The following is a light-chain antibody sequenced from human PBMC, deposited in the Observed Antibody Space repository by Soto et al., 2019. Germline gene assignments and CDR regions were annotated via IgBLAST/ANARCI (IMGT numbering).Light chain of an antibody. Sequence: EVVLTQSPATLSLSPGEGATLSCRASQSIGNYLAWYQQKPGQTPRLLIYATSNRATGIPARFSGSGSGTDFTLTISSLEPDDFAVYYCQQRSSWPSTFGPGTKVDIK. J-gene: IGKJ3*01. CDR3: QQRSSWPST. CDR1: QSIGNY. CDR2: ATS. V-gene: IGKV3-11*01.